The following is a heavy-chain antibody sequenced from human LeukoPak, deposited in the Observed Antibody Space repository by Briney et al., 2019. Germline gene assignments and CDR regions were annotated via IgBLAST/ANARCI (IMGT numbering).Heavy chain of an antibody. CDR1: GGSFSGYY. CDR2: INHSGST. J-gene: IGHJ4*02. D-gene: IGHD3-22*01. Sequence: SETLSLTCAVYGGSFSGYYWSWIRQPPGKGLEWIGEINHSGSTNYNPSLKSRVTISVDTSKNQFSLKLSSVTAADAAVYYCARVGDYYDSSGYYSPFDYWGQGTLVTVSS. V-gene: IGHV4-34*01. CDR3: ARVGDYYDSSGYYSPFDY.